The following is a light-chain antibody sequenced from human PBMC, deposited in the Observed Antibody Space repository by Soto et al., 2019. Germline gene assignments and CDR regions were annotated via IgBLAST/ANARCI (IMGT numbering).Light chain of an antibody. Sequence: QSVLTQPPSASGSPGQSVTISCTGTSSDVGGYNYVSWYQQHPGTVPKLMIYEVSKRPSGVPDRFSASKSGNTASLTVSGLQAEDEADSYCCSYAGSNKHVVFGGGTKLTVL. CDR2: EVS. J-gene: IGLJ2*01. CDR3: CSYAGSNKHVV. V-gene: IGLV2-8*01. CDR1: SSDVGGYNY.